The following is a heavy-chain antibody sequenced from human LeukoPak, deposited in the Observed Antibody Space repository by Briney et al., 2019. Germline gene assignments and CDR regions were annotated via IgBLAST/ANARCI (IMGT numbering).Heavy chain of an antibody. Sequence: ASVKVSCKASGYTFTSYGITWVRQAPGQGLEWMGWITTYNGNTYYAQNFQGRVTMTADTSTSTAYMEVRSLRSEDTAVYCCTRAGVSLRFLEWFDAFDIWGQGTMVTVSS. CDR1: GYTFTSYG. J-gene: IGHJ3*02. CDR3: TRAGVSLRFLEWFDAFDI. V-gene: IGHV1-18*01. CDR2: ITTYNGNT. D-gene: IGHD3-3*01.